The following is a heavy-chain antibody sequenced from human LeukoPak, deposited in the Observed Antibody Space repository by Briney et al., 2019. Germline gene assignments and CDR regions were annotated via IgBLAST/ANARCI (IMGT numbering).Heavy chain of an antibody. V-gene: IGHV4-39*07. D-gene: IGHD2-15*01. Sequence: SETLSLTCTVSSGSISSSSYYWGWIRQPPGKGLEWIGSIYYSGNTYYNPSLKSRVTISVDTSKNQFSLKLSSVTAADTAVYYCARLLRYCSGGRCYYMDVWGKGTTVTVSS. CDR3: ARLLRYCSGGRCYYMDV. CDR1: SGSISSSSYY. J-gene: IGHJ6*03. CDR2: IYYSGNT.